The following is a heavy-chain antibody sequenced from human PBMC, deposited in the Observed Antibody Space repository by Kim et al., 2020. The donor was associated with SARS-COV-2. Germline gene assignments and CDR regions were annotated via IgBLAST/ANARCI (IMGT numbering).Heavy chain of an antibody. J-gene: IGHJ4*02. V-gene: IGHV4-34*01. CDR2: INHSGST. Sequence: SETLSLTCAVYGGSFSGYYWSWIRQPPGKGLEWIGEINHSGSTNYNPSLKSRVTISVDTSKNQFSLKLSSVTAADTAVYYCARREAYYYDSSGYPSYWGQGTLVTVSS. D-gene: IGHD3-22*01. CDR1: GGSFSGYY. CDR3: ARREAYYYDSSGYPSY.